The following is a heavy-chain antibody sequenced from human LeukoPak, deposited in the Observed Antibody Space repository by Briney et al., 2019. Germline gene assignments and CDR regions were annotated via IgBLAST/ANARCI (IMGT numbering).Heavy chain of an antibody. J-gene: IGHJ4*02. CDR3: ARASPYSSGWYYFDY. D-gene: IGHD6-13*01. Sequence: PSETLSLTCTVSGGSISSYYWNWIRQPAGKGLEWVGRIYTSGSTNYNPSLKSRVTMSVDTSKNQFSLKLSSVTAADTAVYYCARASPYSSGWYYFDYWGQGTLVTVSS. CDR2: IYTSGST. CDR1: GGSISSYY. V-gene: IGHV4-4*07.